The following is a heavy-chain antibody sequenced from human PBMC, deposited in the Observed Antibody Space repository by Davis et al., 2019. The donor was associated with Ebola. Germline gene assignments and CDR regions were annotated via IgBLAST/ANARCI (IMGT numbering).Heavy chain of an antibody. V-gene: IGHV3-23*01. CDR2: ISGSGGST. CDR1: GFTFSSYA. Sequence: GESLKISCAASGFTFSSYAMSWVRQAPGKGLEWVSAISGSGGSTYYADSVKGRFTISRDNSKNTLYLQMNSLRAEDTAVYYCAKEAVFWSGYYYYYMDVWGKGTTVTVSS. J-gene: IGHJ6*03. CDR3: AKEAVFWSGYYYYYMDV. D-gene: IGHD3-3*01.